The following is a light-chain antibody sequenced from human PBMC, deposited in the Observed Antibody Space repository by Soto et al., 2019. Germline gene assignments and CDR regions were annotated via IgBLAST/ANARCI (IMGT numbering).Light chain of an antibody. Sequence: PGERATLSCRASQSVSSYLAWYQQKPGQAPRLLIYGASSRATGIPDRFSGSGSGTDFTLTISRLEPEDFSVYYCHQYGTAPLTFGPGTKVDIK. CDR3: HQYGTAPLT. J-gene: IGKJ3*01. CDR1: QSVSSY. CDR2: GAS. V-gene: IGKV3-20*01.